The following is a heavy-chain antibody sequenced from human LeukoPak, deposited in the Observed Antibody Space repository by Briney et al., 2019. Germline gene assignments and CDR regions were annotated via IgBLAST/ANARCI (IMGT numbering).Heavy chain of an antibody. D-gene: IGHD3-22*01. V-gene: IGHV4-59*01. CDR3: ARARLYYYDSSGAFDI. CDR1: GGSISSYY. J-gene: IGHJ3*02. CDR2: IYYSGST. Sequence: SETLSLTCTVSGGSISSYYWSWIRQPPGKGLERIGYIYYSGSTNYNPSLKSRVTISVDTSKNQFSLKLSSVTAADTAVYYCARARLYYYDSSGAFDIWGQGTMVTVSS.